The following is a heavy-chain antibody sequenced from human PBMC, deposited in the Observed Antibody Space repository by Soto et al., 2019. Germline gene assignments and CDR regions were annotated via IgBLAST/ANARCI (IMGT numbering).Heavy chain of an antibody. V-gene: IGHV3-48*01. J-gene: IGHJ6*03. D-gene: IGHD6-13*01. CDR3: ARDYSSSWWTPYYYYYYYMDV. CDR2: ISSSSSTI. CDR1: GFTFSSYS. Sequence: EVQLVESGGGLVQPGGSLRLSCAASGFTFSSYSMNWVRQAPGKGLEWVSYISSSSSTIYYADSVKGRFTISRDNAKNSLYLQMNSLRAEDTAVYYCARDYSSSWWTPYYYYYYYMDVWGKGTTVTVSS.